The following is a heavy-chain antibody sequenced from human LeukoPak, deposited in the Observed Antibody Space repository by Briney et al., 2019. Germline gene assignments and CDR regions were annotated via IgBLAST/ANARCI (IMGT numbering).Heavy chain of an antibody. CDR2: IWYDGSNK. V-gene: IGHV3-33*06. Sequence: GRSLRLSCAASGFTFTTYGMHWVRQAPGKGLEWVAVIWYDGSNKYYADSVKGRFTISRDNSKNTLYLQMNSLRAEASAVYYCAKEASSGWYYFDYWGQGTLVTVSS. D-gene: IGHD6-19*01. CDR1: GFTFTTYG. CDR3: AKEASSGWYYFDY. J-gene: IGHJ4*02.